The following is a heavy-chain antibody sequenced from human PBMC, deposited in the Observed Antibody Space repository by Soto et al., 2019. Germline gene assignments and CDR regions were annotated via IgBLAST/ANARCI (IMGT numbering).Heavy chain of an antibody. CDR2: MYPDDSDI. D-gene: IGHD3-22*01. Sequence: EVQLVQSGAEVKKPGESLKISCKASGYSFSFYWIGWVGQMPGKGLEWMAIMYPDDSDIRYSPSFEAHVTISADKSTSTAFLQWSSLKASDTAMYYCATAYVYDFENSNYYRDAFDIWGQGTLVTVSS. J-gene: IGHJ3*02. CDR1: GYSFSFYW. V-gene: IGHV5-51*01. CDR3: ATAYVYDFENSNYYRDAFDI.